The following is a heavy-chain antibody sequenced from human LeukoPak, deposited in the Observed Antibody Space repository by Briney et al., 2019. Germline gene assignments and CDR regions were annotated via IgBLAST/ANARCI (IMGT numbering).Heavy chain of an antibody. CDR2: INPDSGGT. CDR3: ARGGANYYDSSGYSP. Sequence: ASVKVSCKASGGTFSSYAISWVRQAPGQGLEWMGWINPDSGGTNYAQKFQGRVTMTRDTSISTAYMELSRLRSDDTAVYYCARGGANYYDSSGYSPWGQGTLVTVSS. CDR1: GGTFSSYA. V-gene: IGHV1-2*02. D-gene: IGHD3-22*01. J-gene: IGHJ5*02.